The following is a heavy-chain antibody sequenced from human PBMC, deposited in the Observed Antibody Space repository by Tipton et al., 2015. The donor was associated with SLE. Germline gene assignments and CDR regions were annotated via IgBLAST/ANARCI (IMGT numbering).Heavy chain of an antibody. V-gene: IGHV1-18*01. CDR2: ISAYNGNT. J-gene: IGHJ5*02. Sequence: QVQLVQSGAEVRKPGASVSVPCKASGHTFTSYSINWVRQAPGQGLEWMGWISAYNGNTNYAQKFQGRVTMTTDTSTSTVYMDLRRLRSDDTAVYYCATDIVAARAWGQGTLVTVSS. CDR1: GHTFTSYS. D-gene: IGHD5-12*01. CDR3: ATDIVAARA.